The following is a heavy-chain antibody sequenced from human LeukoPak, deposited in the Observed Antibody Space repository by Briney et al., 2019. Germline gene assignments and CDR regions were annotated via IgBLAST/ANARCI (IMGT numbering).Heavy chain of an antibody. CDR2: ISWNSGSI. Sequence: PGGSLRLSCAASGFTFDDYAMHWVRQAPGKGLEWVSGISWNSGSIGYADSVKGRFTISRDNAKNSLYLQMNSLRAEDTAVYYCAIEGYCSSTSCQPDYWGQGTLVTVSS. V-gene: IGHV3-9*01. CDR3: AIEGYCSSTSCQPDY. J-gene: IGHJ4*02. CDR1: GFTFDDYA. D-gene: IGHD2-2*01.